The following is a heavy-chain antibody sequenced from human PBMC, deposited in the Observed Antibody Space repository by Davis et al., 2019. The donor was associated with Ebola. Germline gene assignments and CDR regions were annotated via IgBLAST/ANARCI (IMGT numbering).Heavy chain of an antibody. CDR3: AREFVDTSMNNRGHFDS. V-gene: IGHV4-31*03. J-gene: IGHJ4*02. CDR2: IYDRGTT. Sequence: PSETLSLTCTVSGCSLSSDDHYWSWIRQYPGKGLEWIGYIYDRGTTYYNPSLRSRVAISADTSKNQFSLKLSSVTAADTATYYCAREFVDTSMNNRGHFDSWGQGTLVTVSS. CDR1: GCSLSSDDHY. D-gene: IGHD5-18*01.